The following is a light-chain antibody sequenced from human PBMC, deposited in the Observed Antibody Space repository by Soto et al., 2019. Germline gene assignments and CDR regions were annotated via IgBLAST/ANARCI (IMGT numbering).Light chain of an antibody. CDR3: QQYGSSPT. CDR1: QSVSRTY. Sequence: EIVFTQSPGTLSLSPGERATLTCRASQSVSRTYLAWYQQKPGKAPRLLIFGASTTATGIPDRFSGSGSGTDFTLTIRRLEPEDFAVYYCQQYGSSPTFGGGTKVDIK. V-gene: IGKV3-20*01. J-gene: IGKJ4*01. CDR2: GAS.